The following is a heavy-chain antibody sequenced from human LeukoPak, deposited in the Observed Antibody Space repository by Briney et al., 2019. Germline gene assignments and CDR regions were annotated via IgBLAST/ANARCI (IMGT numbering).Heavy chain of an antibody. D-gene: IGHD3-3*01. CDR3: VSDFWSGYYTPMGVNY. J-gene: IGHJ4*02. V-gene: IGHV3-74*01. Sequence: GGSLRLSCAASGFTFSSYWMHWVRQAPGKGLVWVSRINSDGNSTSYADSLKGRFTISRDNAKNTLYLQMNSLRAEETAVYYCVSDFWSGYYTPMGVNYWGQGTLVTVSS. CDR2: INSDGNST. CDR1: GFTFSSYW.